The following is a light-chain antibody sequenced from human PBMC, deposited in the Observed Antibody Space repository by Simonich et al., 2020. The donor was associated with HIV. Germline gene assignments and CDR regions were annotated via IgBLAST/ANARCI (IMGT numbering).Light chain of an antibody. V-gene: IGLV2-23*01. CDR3: CSYAGGSTWV. CDR2: EGN. CDR1: SSNVGDYNL. J-gene: IGLJ3*02. Sequence: QSALTQPASVSGSPGQSITISCTGTSSNVGDYNLVSWYQQNPAKAPKLMIYEGNKRPSGVSKRISCSKSGNTASLTISGLQAEDEADYYCCSYAGGSTWVFGGGTKLTVL.